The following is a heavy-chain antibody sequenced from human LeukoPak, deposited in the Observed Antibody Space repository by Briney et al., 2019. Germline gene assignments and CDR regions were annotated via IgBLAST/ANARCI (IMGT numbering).Heavy chain of an antibody. J-gene: IGHJ4*02. Sequence: PSETLSLTCTVPGGSISSYYWSWVRQPPGKGLEWIGYIYYSGSTNYNPSLKSRVTLSVDTSKTQFSLKLSSVTAADTAVYYCVRGGIVGSTARIPLFDYWGQGTLVTVSS. V-gene: IGHV4-59*01. CDR1: GGSISSYY. CDR3: VRGGIVGSTARIPLFDY. D-gene: IGHD1-26*01. CDR2: IYYSGST.